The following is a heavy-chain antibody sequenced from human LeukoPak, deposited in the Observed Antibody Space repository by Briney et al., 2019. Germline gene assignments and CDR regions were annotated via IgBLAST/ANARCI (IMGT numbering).Heavy chain of an antibody. CDR2: ISYDGRNK. Sequence: GRSLRLSCAASGFTFSSYGMPWVRQAPGKGLEWVAVISYDGRNKYYADSVKGRFTISRDNAKNSLYLQMNSLRAEDTAVYYCARARDGYNYYPFDYWGQGTLVTVSS. CDR1: GFTFSSYG. CDR3: ARARDGYNYYPFDY. J-gene: IGHJ4*02. V-gene: IGHV3-30*03. D-gene: IGHD5-24*01.